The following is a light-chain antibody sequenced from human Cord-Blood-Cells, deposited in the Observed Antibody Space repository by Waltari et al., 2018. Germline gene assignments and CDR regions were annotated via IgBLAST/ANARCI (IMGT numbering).Light chain of an antibody. CDR2: GAS. V-gene: IGKV3-15*01. CDR1: QSVSSN. J-gene: IGKJ1*01. CDR3: QQYNNWWT. Sequence: EIVMTQSPATLSVSAGERATLSCRASQSVSSNLAGYQQKPGQAPRLLIYGASTRATGIPARFSGSGSGTEFTLTISSLQSEDFAVYYCQQYNNWWTFGQGTKVEIK.